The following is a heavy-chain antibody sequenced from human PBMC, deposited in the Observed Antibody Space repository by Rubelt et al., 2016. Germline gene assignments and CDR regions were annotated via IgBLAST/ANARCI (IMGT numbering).Heavy chain of an antibody. CDR3: ARSLVRAFFDT. D-gene: IGHD2/OR15-2a*01. Sequence: VQGKGLEWVSYISSSGSTIYYADSVKGRFTISRDNAKNSLYLQMNSLRAEDTAVYYCARSLVRAFFDTWGQGTMVTVPS. J-gene: IGHJ3*02. CDR2: ISSSGSTI. V-gene: IGHV3-48*03.